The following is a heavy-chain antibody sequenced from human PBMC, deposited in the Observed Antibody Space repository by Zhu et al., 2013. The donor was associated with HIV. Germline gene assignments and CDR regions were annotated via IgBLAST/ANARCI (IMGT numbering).Heavy chain of an antibody. D-gene: IGHD4-17*01. V-gene: IGHV1-18*01. CDR3: ARDLRATVRPSYYGMDV. J-gene: IGHJ6*02. CDR1: GYTFTSYG. Sequence: QVQLVQSGAEVKKPGASVKVSCKASGYTFTSYGISWVRQAPGQGLEWMGWISAYNGNTNYAQKLQGRVTMTTDTSTSTAYMELRSLRSDDTAVYYCARDLRATVRPSYYGMDVWGQGTTVTVSS. CDR2: ISAYNGNT.